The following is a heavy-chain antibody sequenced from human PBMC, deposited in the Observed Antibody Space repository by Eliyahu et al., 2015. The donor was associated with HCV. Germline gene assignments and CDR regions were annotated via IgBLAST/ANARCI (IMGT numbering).Heavy chain of an antibody. Sequence: EVQLLESGGGLVQPGGSLRLSCAASGFTFSSYAMSWVRQAPGKGLEWVSAISGSGGSTYYADSVKGRFTISRDNSKNTLYLQMNSLRAEDTAVYYCAKGSGVVVAATMDWFDPWGQGTLVTVSS. CDR2: ISGSGGST. V-gene: IGHV3-23*01. D-gene: IGHD2-15*01. CDR3: AKGSGVVVAATMDWFDP. J-gene: IGHJ5*02. CDR1: GFTFSSYA.